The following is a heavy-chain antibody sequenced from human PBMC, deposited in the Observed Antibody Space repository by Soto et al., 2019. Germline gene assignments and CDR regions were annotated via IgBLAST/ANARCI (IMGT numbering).Heavy chain of an antibody. D-gene: IGHD4-17*01. CDR3: ASSRGPDYGDYGAQSYYYYYGMDV. V-gene: IGHV3-33*01. J-gene: IGHJ6*02. CDR1: GFTFSSYG. CDR2: IWYDGSNK. Sequence: GGSLRLSCAASGFTFSSYGMHWVRQAPGKGLEWVAVIWYDGSNKYYADSVKGRFTISRDNSKNTLYLQMNSLRAEDTAVYYCASSRGPDYGDYGAQSYYYYYGMDVWGQGTTVTVSS.